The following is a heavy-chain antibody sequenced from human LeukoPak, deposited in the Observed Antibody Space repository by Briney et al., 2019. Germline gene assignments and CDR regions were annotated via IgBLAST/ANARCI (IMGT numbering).Heavy chain of an antibody. V-gene: IGHV1-69-2*01. CDR1: GYTFIRYH. CDR2: VDPEDGRT. CDR3: ATVAMLSTAFYSDH. D-gene: IGHD3-3*02. Sequence: ATVKISCKASGYTFIRYHMHWVRQAPGKALECMGRVDPEDGRTIYAETFRDRVTITADRSTDTVYLEVTRLNSDDTAVYFCATVAMLSTAFYSDHWGQGTLVTVSS. J-gene: IGHJ4*02.